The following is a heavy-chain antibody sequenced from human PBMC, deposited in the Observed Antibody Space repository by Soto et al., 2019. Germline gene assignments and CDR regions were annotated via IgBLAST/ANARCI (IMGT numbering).Heavy chain of an antibody. D-gene: IGHD2-2*01. CDR1: GFTFSSYW. J-gene: IGHJ6*02. V-gene: IGHV3-74*01. Sequence: GGSLRLSCAASGFTFSSYWMHWVRQAPGKGLVWVSRINSDGSSTSYADSGKGRFTISGDNAKNTLYLQMNSLRAEDTAVYYCARDYGGGYCSSTSCLTSYYYYGMDVWGQGTTVTVSS. CDR2: INSDGSST. CDR3: ARDYGGGYCSSTSCLTSYYYYGMDV.